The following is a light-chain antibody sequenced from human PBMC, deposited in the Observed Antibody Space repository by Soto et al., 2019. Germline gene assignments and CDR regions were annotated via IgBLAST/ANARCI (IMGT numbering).Light chain of an antibody. CDR2: DAS. CDR3: QQYHNYPVT. J-gene: IGKJ4*01. Sequence: DIQMTQSPSSLSASVGDRVTITCRASQEISNHLAWFQQKPGKPPKSLIYDASSLQSGVPSKFSGSGSGTDFNLTISSLQPKDFATYYCQQYHNYPVTFGGGTKVEIK. CDR1: QEISNH. V-gene: IGKV1-16*02.